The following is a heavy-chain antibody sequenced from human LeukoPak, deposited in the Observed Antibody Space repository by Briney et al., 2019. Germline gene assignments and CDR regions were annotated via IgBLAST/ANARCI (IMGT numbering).Heavy chain of an antibody. CDR2: IKQDGSEK. Sequence: EGSLRLSCAASGFTFSSYWMSWVRQAPGKGLEWVANIKQDGSEKYYVDSVKGRFTISRDNAKNSLYLQMNSLRAEDTAVYYCARDASYYDYVWGSYSNYYYGMDVWGQGTTVTVSS. D-gene: IGHD3-16*01. CDR1: GFTFSSYW. J-gene: IGHJ6*02. CDR3: ARDASYYDYVWGSYSNYYYGMDV. V-gene: IGHV3-7*01.